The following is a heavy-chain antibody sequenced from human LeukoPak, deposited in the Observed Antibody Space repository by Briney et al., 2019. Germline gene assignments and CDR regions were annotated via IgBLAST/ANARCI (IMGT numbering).Heavy chain of an antibody. CDR2: TYPFDSDT. D-gene: IGHD5-18*01. V-gene: IGHV5-51*01. Sequence: GESLKISCQGSGYNFTNYWIGWVRQMPGRGLEWMGITYPFDSDTRYSPSSLGQVTISADKSISTAYLQWRSLKASDTAIYYCAKTSGYSFGWGYYYYDMDVWGQGTTVTVSS. CDR1: GYNFTNYW. J-gene: IGHJ6*02. CDR3: AKTSGYSFGWGYYYYDMDV.